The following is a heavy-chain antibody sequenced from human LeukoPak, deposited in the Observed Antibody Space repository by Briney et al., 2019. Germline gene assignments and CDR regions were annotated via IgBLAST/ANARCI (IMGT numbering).Heavy chain of an antibody. Sequence: PGGSLRLSCAASGFTFSSYAMSWVRQAPGKGLEWASAISGSGGSTYYADSVKGRFTISRDNSKNTLYLQMNSPRAEDTAVYYCAKDAGSSWYSGYYFDYWGQGTLVTVSS. V-gene: IGHV3-23*01. CDR3: AKDAGSSWYSGYYFDY. CDR1: GFTFSSYA. D-gene: IGHD6-13*01. CDR2: ISGSGGST. J-gene: IGHJ4*02.